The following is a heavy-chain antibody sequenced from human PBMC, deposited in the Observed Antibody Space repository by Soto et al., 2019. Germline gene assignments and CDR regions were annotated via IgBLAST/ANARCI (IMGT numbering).Heavy chain of an antibody. CDR2: ISNDGSKK. D-gene: IGHD2-15*01. CDR3: AKDLMIRQVVVRLFYGLDV. V-gene: IGHV3-30*18. CDR1: GFTFSHYD. Sequence: QVELVESGGGVVQPGRSLRLSCAASGFTFSHYDLHWVRQAPGKGLEWVAFISNDGSKKYYADSVKGRFTISRDNSKNTVYVQMDSLRVEDTAMYYCAKDLMIRQVVVRLFYGLDVWGQGTTVTVSS. J-gene: IGHJ6*02.